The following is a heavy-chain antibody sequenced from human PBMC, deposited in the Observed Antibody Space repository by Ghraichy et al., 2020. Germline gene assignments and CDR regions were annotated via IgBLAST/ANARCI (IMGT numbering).Heavy chain of an antibody. CDR1: GFTFSSYA. V-gene: IGHV3-23*01. CDR3: AKFIVVVPAQYYYGMDV. J-gene: IGHJ6*02. CDR2: ISGSGGST. D-gene: IGHD2-2*01. Sequence: LSLIYAASGFTFSSYAMSWVRQAPGKGLEWVSAISGSGGSTYYADSVKGRFTISRDNSKNTLYLQMNSLRAEDTAVYYCAKFIVVVPAQYYYGMDVWGQGTTVTVSS.